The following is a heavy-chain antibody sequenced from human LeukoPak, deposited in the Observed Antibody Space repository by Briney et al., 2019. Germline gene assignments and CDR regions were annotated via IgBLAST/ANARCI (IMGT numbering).Heavy chain of an antibody. V-gene: IGHV4-34*01. CDR2: INHSGGT. Sequence: SETLSLTCAVYGGSSSGYYWSWIRQPPGKGLEWIGDINHSGGTNYNPSLKSRVTISVDTSKNQFSLKLSSVTAADTAVYYCARGPAVTRYYYMDVWGKGTTVTVSS. CDR3: ARGPAVTRYYYMDV. D-gene: IGHD4-17*01. J-gene: IGHJ6*03. CDR1: GGSSSGYY.